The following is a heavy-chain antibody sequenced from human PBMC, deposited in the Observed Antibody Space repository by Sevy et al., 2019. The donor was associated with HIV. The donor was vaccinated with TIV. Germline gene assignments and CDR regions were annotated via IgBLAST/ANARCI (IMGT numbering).Heavy chain of an antibody. CDR2: IKSKTDGGTT. J-gene: IGHJ4*02. D-gene: IGHD3-22*01. CDR3: TTPTYYYDSSGYYYTY. Sequence: GGSLRLSCAASGFILSNAWMTWVRQAPGKGPEWVGRIKSKTDGGTTDYAAPVKGRFTISIDDSRNTLNLQMNSLKTEDTAVYYCTTPTYYYDSSGYYYTYWGQGTLVTVSS. CDR1: GFILSNAW. V-gene: IGHV3-15*01.